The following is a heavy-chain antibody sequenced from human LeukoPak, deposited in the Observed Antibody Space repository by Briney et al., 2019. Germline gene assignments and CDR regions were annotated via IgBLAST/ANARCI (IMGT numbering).Heavy chain of an antibody. CDR2: IWYDGSNK. D-gene: IGHD3-10*01. J-gene: IGHJ5*02. CDR1: GFTFSSYG. V-gene: IGHV3-33*06. CDR3: AKDTCGSGNWFDP. Sequence: GGSLRLSCAASGFTFSSYGMHWVRQAPGKGLEWVAVIWYDGSNKYYADSVKGRFTISRDNSKNTLYLQMNSLRAEDTAVYYCAKDTCGSGNWFDPWGQGTLVTVSS.